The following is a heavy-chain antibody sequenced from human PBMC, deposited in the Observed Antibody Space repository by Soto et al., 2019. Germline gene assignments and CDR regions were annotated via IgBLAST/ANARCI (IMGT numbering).Heavy chain of an antibody. CDR2: ISSSSSYI. J-gene: IGHJ6*03. CDR3: AREQRYGGYYMDV. V-gene: IGHV3-21*01. D-gene: IGHD3-9*01. CDR1: GFTFSSYS. Sequence: EVQLVESGGGLVKPGGSLRLSCAASGFTFSSYSMNWVRQAPGKGLEWVSSISSSSSYIYYADSVTGRFTISRDNAKTSLYLQMNSRRAEDTAVYYCAREQRYGGYYMDVWGKGTTVTVSS.